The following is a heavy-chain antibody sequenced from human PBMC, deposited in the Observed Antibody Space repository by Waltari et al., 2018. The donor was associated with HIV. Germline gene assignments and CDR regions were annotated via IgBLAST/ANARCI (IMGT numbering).Heavy chain of an antibody. CDR2: ISWDGSNK. CDR1: GFTLNPYA. J-gene: IGHJ4*02. V-gene: IGHV3-30-3*01. Sequence: QVQLVESGGGVVQPGRSLRSSCAAAGFTLNPYATHWVRQAPGKGLEWVAVISWDGSNKHYADSVKGRCTISRDNSRNSLYLQMSSLRAEDTAVYYCGREGDYYDSSPFDYWGQGTLVTVSS. D-gene: IGHD3-22*01. CDR3: GREGDYYDSSPFDY.